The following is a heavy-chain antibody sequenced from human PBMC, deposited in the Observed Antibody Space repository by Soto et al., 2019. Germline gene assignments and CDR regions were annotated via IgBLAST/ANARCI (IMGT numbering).Heavy chain of an antibody. CDR1: GLTFSDRY. D-gene: IGHD4-17*01. CDR3: TTVTTVDYYFDY. J-gene: IGHJ4*02. V-gene: IGHV3-72*01. Sequence: PGGSLRLSCAASGLTFSDRYMDWARQAPGKGLEWVGRIRKRINSYTTEYAASVKGRFTISRDDSTNSLYLQMSSLETEDTAVYYCTTVTTVDYYFDYWGQGTLVTVSS. CDR2: IRKRINSYTT.